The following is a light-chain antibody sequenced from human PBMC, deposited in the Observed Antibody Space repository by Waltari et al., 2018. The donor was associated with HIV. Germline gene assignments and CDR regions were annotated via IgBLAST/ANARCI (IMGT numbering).Light chain of an antibody. V-gene: IGKV1-5*03. J-gene: IGKJ2*01. Sequence: DIQMTQSPSTLSASVGDRVTITCRASQFISSWLAWYQQKPGKAPNLLIYGASNLETGVPSRFSGSGYGAEFTLTISSLQSDDFATYYCQQYTAYPYTFGQGTKLEIK. CDR3: QQYTAYPYT. CDR2: GAS. CDR1: QFISSW.